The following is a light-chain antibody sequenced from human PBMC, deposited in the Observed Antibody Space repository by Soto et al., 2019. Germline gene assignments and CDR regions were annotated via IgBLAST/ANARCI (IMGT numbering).Light chain of an antibody. CDR2: GAS. V-gene: IGKV3-20*01. CDR1: QSVSSHY. CDR3: QQYGNSPHT. Sequence: EIVLTQSPGTLSLSPGERATLSCRASQSVSSHYLAWYQQKPGQAPRLLIYGASSRATGIPDRFSGSGSGADFTLTISRLGPEDFAVYYCQQYGNSPHTFGQGTKLEIK. J-gene: IGKJ2*01.